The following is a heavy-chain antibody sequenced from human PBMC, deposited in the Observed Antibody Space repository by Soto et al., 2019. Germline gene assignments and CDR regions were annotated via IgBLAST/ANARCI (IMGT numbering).Heavy chain of an antibody. V-gene: IGHV4-34*01. CDR2: INHSGST. CDR3: ASPHRYIAARPSWYYYGMDV. D-gene: IGHD6-6*01. J-gene: IGHJ6*02. CDR1: GGSFSGYY. Sequence: QVQLQQWGAGLLKPSETLSLTCAVYGGSFSGYYWSWIRQPPGKGLEWIGEINHSGSTNYNPSLKSLVTISVDTSKNQFSLKLSSVTAADSAVYYCASPHRYIAARPSWYYYGMDVWGQGTTVTVSS.